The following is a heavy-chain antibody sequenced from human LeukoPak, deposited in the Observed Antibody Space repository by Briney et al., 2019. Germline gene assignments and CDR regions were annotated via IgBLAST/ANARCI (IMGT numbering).Heavy chain of an antibody. Sequence: GGSLRLSCAASGFTFSSYAMHWVRQAPGKGLEYVSAISSNGGSTYYANSVKGRFTISRDNSKNTLYLQMGSLRAEDMAVYYCARGGRGYSYVNFDYWGQGTLVTVSS. V-gene: IGHV3-64*01. CDR2: ISSNGGST. CDR3: ARGGRGYSYVNFDY. J-gene: IGHJ4*02. CDR1: GFTFSSYA. D-gene: IGHD5-18*01.